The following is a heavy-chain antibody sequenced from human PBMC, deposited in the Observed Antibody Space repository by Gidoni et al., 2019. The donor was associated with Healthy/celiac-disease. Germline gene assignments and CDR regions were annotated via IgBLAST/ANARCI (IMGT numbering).Heavy chain of an antibody. CDR1: GFSLSNARMV. Sequence: QVTLKESGPVLVKPTETLTLTCTVSGFSLSNARMVVSWIRQPPGKALEWLAHIFSNDEKSYSTSLKSRLTISKDTSKSQVVLTMTNMDPVDTATYYCAQCTGYSSGWYSQYYYGMDVWGQGTTVTVSS. V-gene: IGHV2-26*01. CDR2: IFSNDEK. J-gene: IGHJ6*02. D-gene: IGHD6-19*01. CDR3: AQCTGYSSGWYSQYYYGMDV.